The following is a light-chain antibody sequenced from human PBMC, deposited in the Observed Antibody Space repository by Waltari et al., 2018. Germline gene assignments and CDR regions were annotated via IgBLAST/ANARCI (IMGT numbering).Light chain of an antibody. CDR2: GNS. CDR3: QSYDSSLSHVV. J-gene: IGLJ2*01. V-gene: IGLV1-40*01. CDR1: SSNIGAGYD. Sequence: QSVLTQPPSVSGAPGQRVTISCTGSSSNIGAGYDVHWYQQLPATAPKLLIYGNSQRPSGAPDRFPGSKSGTSASLAITGLQAEDEADYYCQSYDSSLSHVVFGGGTKLTVL.